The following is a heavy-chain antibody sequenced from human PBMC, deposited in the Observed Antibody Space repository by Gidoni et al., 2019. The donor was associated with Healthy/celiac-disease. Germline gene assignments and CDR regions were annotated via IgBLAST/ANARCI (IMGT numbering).Heavy chain of an antibody. D-gene: IGHD5-12*01. CDR1: GFTFSSYS. CDR3: AGAYIPPTSGYDSYYFDY. Sequence: EVQLVESGGGLVKPVGSLRLSCAASGFTFSSYSMNWVRQAPGKGLEWVSSISSRSSYIYYADSVKGRFTISRDNAKNSLYLQMNSLRAEDTAVYYCAGAYIPPTSGYDSYYFDYWGQGTLVTVSS. V-gene: IGHV3-21*01. J-gene: IGHJ4*02. CDR2: ISSRSSYI.